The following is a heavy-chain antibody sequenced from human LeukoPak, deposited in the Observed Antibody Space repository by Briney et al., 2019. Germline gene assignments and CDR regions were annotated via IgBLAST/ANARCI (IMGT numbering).Heavy chain of an antibody. CDR1: GFTFSTYS. CDR3: AKDGSYYFDY. CDR2: VGGTDGRT. J-gene: IGHJ4*02. Sequence: GGSLRLSCAASGFTFSTYSMNWVRQAPGKGLEWVSAVGGTDGRTYYAAFVKGRFTIYRDNSKNTLYLQMNSLRADDTAVYYCAKDGSYYFDYWGQGTLVTVSS. V-gene: IGHV3-23*01.